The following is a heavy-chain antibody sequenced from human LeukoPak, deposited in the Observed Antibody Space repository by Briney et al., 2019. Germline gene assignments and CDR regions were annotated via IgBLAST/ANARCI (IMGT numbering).Heavy chain of an antibody. CDR1: GYPFTTYE. CDR3: ARGPRNDP. D-gene: IGHD1-14*01. J-gene: IGHJ5*02. Sequence: ASAKVSCKTSGYPFTTYEINWVRQAAGQGLEWMGWVHPDTGYADYAQKFQGRVTMISDTSISTAYMELSSLRSDDTAVYFCARGPRNDPWGQGTLVTVSS. CDR2: VHPDTGYA. V-gene: IGHV1-8*01.